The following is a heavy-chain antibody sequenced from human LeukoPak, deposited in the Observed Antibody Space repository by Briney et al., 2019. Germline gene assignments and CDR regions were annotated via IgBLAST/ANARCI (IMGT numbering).Heavy chain of an antibody. CDR1: GFTFLSYW. CDR3: ARDQAYYYMDV. V-gene: IGHV3-7*01. Sequence: PGGSLRLSCAASGFTFLSYWMSWVRQAPGKGLEWVANIKQDGSEKYYVDSVKGRFAISRDNAKNSLYLQMNSLRAEDTAVYYCARDQAYYYMDVWGKGTTVTASS. J-gene: IGHJ6*03. CDR2: IKQDGSEK.